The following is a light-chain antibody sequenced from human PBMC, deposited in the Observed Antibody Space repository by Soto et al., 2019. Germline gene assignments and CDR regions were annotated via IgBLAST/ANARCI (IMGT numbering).Light chain of an antibody. CDR3: QQYYHWGLS. CDR2: ASS. CDR1: QNVASN. V-gene: IGKV3D-15*01. J-gene: IGKJ4*01. Sequence: VMTQSPANLSVSPGEGVTLFCRASQNVASNIAWYQVKPAQPPRLLIYASSTRATGIPATFSGSGSGTQFSLTSSSLQSEDSAVYYCQQYYHWGLSFGGGTKVEI.